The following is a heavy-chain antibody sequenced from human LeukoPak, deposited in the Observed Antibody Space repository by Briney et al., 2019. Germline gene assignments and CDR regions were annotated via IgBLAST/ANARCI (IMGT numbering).Heavy chain of an antibody. CDR3: ARAEYYDFWSRLRNNWFDP. D-gene: IGHD3-3*01. J-gene: IGHJ5*02. CDR2: IYYSGST. CDR1: GGSFSGYY. Sequence: PSETLSLTRAVYGGSFSGYYWSWIRQHPGKGLEWIGYIYYSGSTYYNPSLKSRVTISVDTSKNQFSLKLSSVTAADTAVYYCARAEYYDFWSRLRNNWFDPWGQGTLVTVSS. V-gene: IGHV4-31*11.